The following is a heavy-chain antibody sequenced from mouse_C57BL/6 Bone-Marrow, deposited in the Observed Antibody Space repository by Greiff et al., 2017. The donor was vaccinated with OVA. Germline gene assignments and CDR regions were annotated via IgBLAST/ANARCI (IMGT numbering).Heavy chain of an antibody. Sequence: QVQLQQPGAELVKPGASVKMSCKASGYTFTSYWITWVKQRPGQGLEWIGDIYPGSGSTNYNEKFKSKATLTVDTSSSTAYMQLSSLTSEDSAVYYCARDYGDLRYAMDYWGQGTSVTVSS. CDR1: GYTFTSYW. J-gene: IGHJ4*01. CDR2: IYPGSGST. D-gene: IGHD2-13*01. V-gene: IGHV1-55*01. CDR3: ARDYGDLRYAMDY.